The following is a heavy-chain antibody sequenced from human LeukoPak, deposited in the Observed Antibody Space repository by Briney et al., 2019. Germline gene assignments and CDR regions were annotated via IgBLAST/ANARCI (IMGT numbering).Heavy chain of an antibody. CDR3: AKGSYSSGWYTDFDY. CDR2: ISSSSSTI. D-gene: IGHD6-19*01. Sequence: QTGGSLRLSCAASGFTFSSYSMNWVRQAPGKGLEWVSYISSSSSTIYYADSVKGRFTISRDNSKNTLYLQMNSLRAEDTAVYYCAKGSYSSGWYTDFDYWGQGTLVTVSS. CDR1: GFTFSSYS. J-gene: IGHJ4*02. V-gene: IGHV3-48*01.